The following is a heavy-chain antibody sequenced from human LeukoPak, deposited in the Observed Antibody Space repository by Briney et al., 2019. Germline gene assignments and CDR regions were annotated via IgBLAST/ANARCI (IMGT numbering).Heavy chain of an antibody. Sequence: PWGSLRLSCAASGFTFSSYGMHWVRQAPGKGLEWVAVIWYDGSNKYYGDSVKGRFTISRDNSKNTLYLQMNSLRADDTAVYYCAKARGSSVYEQFDYWGQGAQFSVSP. D-gene: IGHD5/OR15-5a*01. J-gene: IGHJ4*02. V-gene: IGHV3-33*06. CDR2: IWYDGSNK. CDR1: GFTFSSYG. CDR3: AKARGSSVYEQFDY.